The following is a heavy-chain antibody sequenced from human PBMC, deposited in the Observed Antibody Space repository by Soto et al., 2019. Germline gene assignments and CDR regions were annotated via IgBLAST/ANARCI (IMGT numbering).Heavy chain of an antibody. V-gene: IGHV1-46*01. CDR3: ARPAATTYLCYNYGMDV. CDR2: IDPSGGST. CDR1: GYTFTSYY. J-gene: IGHJ6*02. D-gene: IGHD4-4*01. Sequence: QVQLVQSGAEVKKPGASVKVSCKASGYTFTSYYMHWVRQAPGQGLEWMGIIDPSGGSTTYAQKFQGRVTMTRDTSTSTVYMEVSRLRSENTAVYYCARPAATTYLCYNYGMDVWGQGTTVTVSS.